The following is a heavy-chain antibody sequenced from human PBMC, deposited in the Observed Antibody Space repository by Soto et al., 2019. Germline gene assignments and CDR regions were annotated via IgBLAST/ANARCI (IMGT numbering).Heavy chain of an antibody. CDR3: AKEGVFQQPLNYVYVIDTLYYDY. CDR2: ISYDGSNK. CDR1: GFTFSSYG. V-gene: IGHV3-30*18. Sequence: GGSLRLSCVASGFTFSSYGMHWVRQAPGKGLEWVAVISYDGSNKYYADSVKGRFTISRDNSKNTLYLQMNSLRAEDTAVYYCAKEGVFQQPLNYVYVIDTLYYDYWGQGTLVTVSS. J-gene: IGHJ4*02. D-gene: IGHD6-25*01.